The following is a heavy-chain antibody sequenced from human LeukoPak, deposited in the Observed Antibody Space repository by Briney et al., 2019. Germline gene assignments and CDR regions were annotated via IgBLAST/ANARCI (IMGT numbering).Heavy chain of an antibody. CDR2: IIPIFGTA. D-gene: IGHD5-18*01. CDR1: GGTFSSYA. V-gene: IGHV1-69*06. Sequence: GASVKVSCKASGGTFSSYAISWVRQAPGQGLEWMGGIIPIFGTANYAQKFQGRVTITADKSTSTAYMELSSLRPEDTALYYCAKDIKQLWFSRAFDIWGQGTMVTVSS. J-gene: IGHJ3*02. CDR3: AKDIKQLWFSRAFDI.